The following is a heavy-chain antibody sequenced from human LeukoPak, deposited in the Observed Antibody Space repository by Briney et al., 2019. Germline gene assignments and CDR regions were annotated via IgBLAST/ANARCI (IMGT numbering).Heavy chain of an antibody. CDR1: GGSISSSGYY. V-gene: IGHV4-39*02. Sequence: SETLSLTCTVSGGSISSSGYYWGWIRQPPGKGLEWIGTIYYSGSTYYNPSLKSRVTISVDTSKNQFSLKLSSVTAADTAVYYCARDNVLLWFGELYSNYYYYGMDVWGQGTTVTVSS. CDR2: IYYSGST. J-gene: IGHJ6*02. CDR3: ARDNVLLWFGELYSNYYYYGMDV. D-gene: IGHD3-10*01.